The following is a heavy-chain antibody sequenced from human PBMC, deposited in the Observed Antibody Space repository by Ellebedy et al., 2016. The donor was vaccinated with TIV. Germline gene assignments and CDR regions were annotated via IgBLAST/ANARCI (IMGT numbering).Heavy chain of an antibody. V-gene: IGHV4-59*01. CDR3: AGVRDGRRPFDY. CDR1: GGSITGYY. Sequence: SETLSLTCGVSGGSITGYYWNWIRQSPGKGLEWIGFVFHNGRSKYNPSLESRLTLSVDTSKDQFSLRLSSVAAADTALYYCAGVRDGRRPFDYWGQGALVTVSS. CDR2: VFHNGRS. J-gene: IGHJ4*02. D-gene: IGHD5-24*01.